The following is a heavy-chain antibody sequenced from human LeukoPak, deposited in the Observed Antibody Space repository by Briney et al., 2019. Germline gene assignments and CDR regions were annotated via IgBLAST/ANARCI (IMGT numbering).Heavy chain of an antibody. V-gene: IGHV4-34*01. J-gene: IGHJ4*02. CDR1: GGSFSGYY. CDR2: INHSGST. D-gene: IGHD3-10*01. Sequence: PSETLSLTCAAYGGSFSGYYWSWIRQPPGKGLEWIGEINHSGSTNYNPSLKSRVTISVDTSKNQFSLKLSSVTAADTAVYYCARIWFAYFDYWGQGTLVTVSS. CDR3: ARIWFAYFDY.